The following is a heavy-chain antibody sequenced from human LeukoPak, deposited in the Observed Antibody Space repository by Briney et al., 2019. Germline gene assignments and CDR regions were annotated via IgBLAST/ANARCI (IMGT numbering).Heavy chain of an antibody. CDR1: GGSISSYY. CDR3: AGRHHPRTSTGFDP. Sequence: PSETLSLTCTVSGGSISSYYWSWIRQPPGKGLEWIGYIYYSGSTNYNPSLKSRVTISVDTSKNQFSLKLSSVTAADTAVYYCAGRHHPRTSTGFDPWGQGTLVTVSS. V-gene: IGHV4-59*08. CDR2: IYYSGST. J-gene: IGHJ5*02. D-gene: IGHD3/OR15-3a*01.